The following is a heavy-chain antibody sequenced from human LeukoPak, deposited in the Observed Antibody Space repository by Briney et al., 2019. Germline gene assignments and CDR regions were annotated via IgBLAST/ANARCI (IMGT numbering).Heavy chain of an antibody. CDR3: ARDIYYYDSSGYSGNDAFDI. Sequence: GGSLRLSCAASGFTSDDYGMSWVRQAPGKGLEWVSGINWNGGSTGYADSVKGRFTISRDNAKSSLYLQMNSLRAEDTALYYCARDIYYYDSSGYSGNDAFDIWGQGTMVTVSS. D-gene: IGHD3-22*01. CDR2: INWNGGST. J-gene: IGHJ3*02. CDR1: GFTSDDYG. V-gene: IGHV3-20*04.